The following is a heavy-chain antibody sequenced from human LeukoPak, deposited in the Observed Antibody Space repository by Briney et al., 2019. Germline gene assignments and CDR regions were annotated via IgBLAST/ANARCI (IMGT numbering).Heavy chain of an antibody. CDR1: GFTFSGFS. CDR3: AREPGTTLRGYSYGYFDY. Sequence: GGSLRLSRAASGFTFSGFSMHWVRQPPGKGLGWVAVISYDGNNKYYADSVKGRFTISRDNSKNTLYLQMNSLRLEDTAVYYCAREPGTTLRGYSYGYFDYWGQGTLVTVSS. V-gene: IGHV3-30-3*01. D-gene: IGHD5-18*01. J-gene: IGHJ4*02. CDR2: ISYDGNNK.